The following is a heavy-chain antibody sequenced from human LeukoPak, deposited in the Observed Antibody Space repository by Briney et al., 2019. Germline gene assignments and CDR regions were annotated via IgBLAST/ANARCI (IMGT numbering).Heavy chain of an antibody. V-gene: IGHV3-11*01. CDR2: ISSSGSTI. CDR3: ARADRTYYQGFYH. D-gene: IGHD3-10*01. Sequence: GGSLRLSCAASGFTFSDYYMSWIRQAPGQGLEWVSYISSSGSTIYYADSVKGRFTISRDNAKNSLYLQMNSLRAEDTAVYYCARADRTYYQGFYHWGQGTLVTVSS. J-gene: IGHJ4*02. CDR1: GFTFSDYY.